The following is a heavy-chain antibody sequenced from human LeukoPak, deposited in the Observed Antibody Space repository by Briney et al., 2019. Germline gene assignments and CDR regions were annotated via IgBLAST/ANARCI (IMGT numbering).Heavy chain of an antibody. J-gene: IGHJ4*02. D-gene: IGHD2-2*01. CDR2: ITNSGDGA. V-gene: IGHV3-23*01. CDR1: GFTFSGYA. Sequence: PGGSLRLSCAASGFTFSGYAMSWVRRAPGKGLEWVSTITNSGDGAYYADSVKGRFTISRDNSKNTLYLHMDSLRAEDTAVYYCAKDRVIPAAVVDYWGQGTLLTVSS. CDR3: AKDRVIPAAVVDY.